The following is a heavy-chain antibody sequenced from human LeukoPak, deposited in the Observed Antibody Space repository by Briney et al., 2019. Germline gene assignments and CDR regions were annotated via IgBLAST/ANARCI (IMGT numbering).Heavy chain of an antibody. CDR2: MYSGGTT. V-gene: IGHV3-53*01. J-gene: IGHJ3*02. D-gene: IGHD3-22*01. CDR1: GFTVSNNY. CDR3: ASPSSGQSFDI. Sequence: GGSLRLSCAASGFTVSNNYMNWVREAPGKGLEWVSVMYSGGTTYYADSVKGRFSISRDKSKNTVFLQMSSLKAEDTAVYYCASPSSGQSFDIWGQGTTVTVSS.